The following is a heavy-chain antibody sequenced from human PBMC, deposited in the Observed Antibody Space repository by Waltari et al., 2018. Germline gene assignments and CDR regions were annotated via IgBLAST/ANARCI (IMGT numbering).Heavy chain of an antibody. J-gene: IGHJ3*02. Sequence: QGLEWMGGIIPILGIANYAQKFQGRVTITADKSTSTAYMELSSLRSEDTAVYYCATGFDYGDYSAFDIWGQGTMVTVSS. D-gene: IGHD4-17*01. CDR3: ATGFDYGDYSAFDI. CDR2: IIPILGIA. V-gene: IGHV1-69*10.